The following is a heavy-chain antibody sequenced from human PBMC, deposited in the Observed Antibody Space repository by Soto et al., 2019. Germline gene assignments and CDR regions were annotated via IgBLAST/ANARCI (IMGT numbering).Heavy chain of an antibody. V-gene: IGHV1-69*02. CDR1: GGTFSSYT. Sequence: GASVKVSCKASGGTFSSYTISWVRQAPGQGLEWMGRIIPILGIANYAQKFQGRVTITADKSTSTAYMELSSLRSEDTTVYYCARVVAAAAGKGMDVWGQGTTVTVSS. CDR2: IIPILGIA. CDR3: ARVVAAAAGKGMDV. J-gene: IGHJ6*02. D-gene: IGHD6-13*01.